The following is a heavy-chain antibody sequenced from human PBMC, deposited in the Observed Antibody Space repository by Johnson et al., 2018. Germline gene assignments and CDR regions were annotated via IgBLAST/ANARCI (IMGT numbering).Heavy chain of an antibody. V-gene: IGHV3-33*01. Sequence: VQLLESGGGVVQPGRSLRLSCAASGFTFSSYGMHWVRQAPGKGLEWVAVIWYDGSNKYYADSVRGRFTISRDNSKNTLYLQMNSLRAEDTAVYYCAQTAASYSEYFQHWGQGTLVTVSS. D-gene: IGHD2-15*01. CDR2: IWYDGSNK. CDR1: GFTFSSYG. J-gene: IGHJ1*01. CDR3: AQTAASYSEYFQH.